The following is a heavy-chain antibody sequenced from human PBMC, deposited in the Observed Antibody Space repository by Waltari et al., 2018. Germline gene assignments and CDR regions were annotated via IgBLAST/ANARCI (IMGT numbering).Heavy chain of an antibody. V-gene: IGHV4-4*07. CDR3: ARGWFGEFLDAFDI. J-gene: IGHJ3*02. CDR2: IDTSGST. D-gene: IGHD3-10*01. Sequence: QVQLQESGPGLVKPSETLSLTCTVSGGSISSYYWSWIRQPAGKGLEWIGRIDTSGSTNYNPSLKSRGTMSVDTSKNQFSLKLSSVTAADTAGYYCARGWFGEFLDAFDIWGQGTMVTVSS. CDR1: GGSISSYY.